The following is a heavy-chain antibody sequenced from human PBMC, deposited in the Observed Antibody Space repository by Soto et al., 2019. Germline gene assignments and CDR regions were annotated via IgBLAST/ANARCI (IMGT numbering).Heavy chain of an antibody. CDR1: GFTFSSYW. CDR2: INSDGSST. V-gene: IGHV3-74*01. J-gene: IGHJ4*02. D-gene: IGHD3-10*01. Sequence: GGSLRLSCAASGFTFSSYWMHWVRQAPGKGLVWVSRINSDGSSTSYADSVKGRFTISRDNAKNTLYLQMNSLRAEDTAVYYCARARFGELFDYWGQGTLVTVSS. CDR3: ARARFGELFDY.